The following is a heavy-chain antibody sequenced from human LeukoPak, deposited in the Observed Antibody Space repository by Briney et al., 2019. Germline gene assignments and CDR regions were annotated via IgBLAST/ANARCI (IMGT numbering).Heavy chain of an antibody. V-gene: IGHV4-30-4*08. D-gene: IGHD2-15*01. CDR3: ARDCSGGSRYGAFDI. J-gene: IGHJ3*02. CDR2: IYDSGST. CDR1: GGSISSGGYY. Sequence: SETLSLTCTVSGGSISSGGYYWSWIRQHPGKGLEWIGYIYDSGSTYYNPSLKSRITISVDTSENRFSLKLSSVTATDTAVYYCARDCSGGSRYGAFDIWGQGTMVTVSS.